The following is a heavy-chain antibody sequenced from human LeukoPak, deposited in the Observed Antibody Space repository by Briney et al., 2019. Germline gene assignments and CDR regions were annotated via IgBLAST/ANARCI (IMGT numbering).Heavy chain of an antibody. CDR1: GFTFSSCG. CDR3: ARGGYGYSFDY. J-gene: IGHJ4*02. Sequence: GGSLRLSCAASGFTFSSCGMDWVRQAPGKGLEWVSYISSSSSTIYYADSVKGRFTISRDNAKNSLYLQMNSLRAEDTAVYYCARGGYGYSFDYWGQGTLVTVSS. D-gene: IGHD5-24*01. V-gene: IGHV3-48*01. CDR2: ISSSSSTI.